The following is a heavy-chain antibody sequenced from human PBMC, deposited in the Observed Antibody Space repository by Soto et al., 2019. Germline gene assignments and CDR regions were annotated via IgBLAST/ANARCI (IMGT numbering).Heavy chain of an antibody. V-gene: IGHV4-59*01. CDR3: ARVDSGWHDY. CDR1: GGSISSYY. J-gene: IGHJ4*02. CDR2: IFYTGNT. D-gene: IGHD6-19*01. Sequence: SETLSLTCTVSGGSISSYYWSWIRQPPGKGLEWIGYIFYTGNTDYNPSLKSRVTISVDTSKNEFSLKLTSVTTADTAVYYCARVDSGWHDYWGQGTLVTVSS.